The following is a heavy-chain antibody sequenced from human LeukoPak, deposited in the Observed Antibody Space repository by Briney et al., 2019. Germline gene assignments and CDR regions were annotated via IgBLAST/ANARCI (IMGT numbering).Heavy chain of an antibody. Sequence: SPKVSRKASGGTFSSYAISWVRPAPRQGLEWMGGIIPIFGTANYTQKFQGRVTITADESTSTAYMELSSLRSEDTAVYYCARGIGGYPDYWGQGTLVTVSS. CDR2: IIPIFGTA. CDR3: ARGIGGYPDY. J-gene: IGHJ4*02. D-gene: IGHD5-12*01. V-gene: IGHV1-69*13. CDR1: GGTFSSYA.